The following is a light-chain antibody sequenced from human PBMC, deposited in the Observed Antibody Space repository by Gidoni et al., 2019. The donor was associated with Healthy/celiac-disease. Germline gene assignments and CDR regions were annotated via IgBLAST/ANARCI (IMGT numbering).Light chain of an antibody. Sequence: ELELTQSPATLSWSPGERATLSCRASQSVSSYFAWYQQKPGQSPRLLIYDSSHRATGIPARFSGSGSVTDFTLTISSLEPEDFAVYYCQPRSNWPSTFGGGTKVEIK. CDR1: QSVSSY. CDR2: DSS. J-gene: IGKJ4*01. V-gene: IGKV3-11*01. CDR3: QPRSNWPST.